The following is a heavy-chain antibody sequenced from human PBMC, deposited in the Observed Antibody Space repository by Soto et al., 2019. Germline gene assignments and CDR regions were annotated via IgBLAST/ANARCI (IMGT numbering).Heavy chain of an antibody. V-gene: IGHV4-30-4*01. J-gene: IGHJ4*02. Sequence: QVQLQESGPGLVKPSQTLSLTCAVSGGSITSDNYYWSWIRQSPGKGLEWIGDIYYGGSTNSNPPLKSRVTISVDTSKHQFSLKLTSVTATDTAVYYCARGEVATPGYWGQGTLVTVSS. CDR1: GGSITSDNYY. CDR3: ARGEVATPGY. D-gene: IGHD5-12*01. CDR2: IYYGGST.